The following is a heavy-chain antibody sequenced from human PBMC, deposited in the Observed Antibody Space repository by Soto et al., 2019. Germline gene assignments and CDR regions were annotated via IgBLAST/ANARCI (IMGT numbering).Heavy chain of an antibody. D-gene: IGHD3-9*01. Sequence: QLQLMQSGGEARNPGASVKVSCAASGYKFSYYAISWLRQAHGQGLEWMGLITPNSGYTNYAQKFQGRLILTTDIPSSTAYMELTSLTYDDTAMYYCATSYDTGFDPWGQGTLVSVS. CDR3: ATSYDTGFDP. CDR2: ITPNSGYT. CDR1: GYKFSYYA. V-gene: IGHV1-18*01. J-gene: IGHJ5*02.